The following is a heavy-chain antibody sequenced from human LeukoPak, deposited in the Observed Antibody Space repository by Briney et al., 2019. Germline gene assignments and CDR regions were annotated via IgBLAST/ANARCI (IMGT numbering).Heavy chain of an antibody. J-gene: IGHJ6*02. Sequence: PGGSLRLSCAASGFTFSNYWMTWVRQAPGKGLEWVANIKEDGSKKNYVDSLKGRFTISRDNAKNSLYLQMSNLRAEDTAVYFCARGGGLDVWGQGATVTVSS. D-gene: IGHD3-16*01. CDR2: IKEDGSKK. CDR1: GFTFSNYW. V-gene: IGHV3-7*03. CDR3: ARGGGLDV.